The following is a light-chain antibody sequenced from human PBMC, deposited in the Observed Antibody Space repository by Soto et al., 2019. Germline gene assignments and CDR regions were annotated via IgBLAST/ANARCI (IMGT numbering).Light chain of an antibody. J-gene: IGLJ2*01. Sequence: QSALTQPASVSGSPGQSITISCTGTSSDVGGYNYVSWYQQHPGKAPKLMIYDVSNRPSGVSNRFSGSKSGNTAFLTISGLQAEYEADYYCSSYTSSSPVVFGGGTKLTVL. CDR3: SSYTSSSPVV. CDR2: DVS. CDR1: SSDVGGYNY. V-gene: IGLV2-14*01.